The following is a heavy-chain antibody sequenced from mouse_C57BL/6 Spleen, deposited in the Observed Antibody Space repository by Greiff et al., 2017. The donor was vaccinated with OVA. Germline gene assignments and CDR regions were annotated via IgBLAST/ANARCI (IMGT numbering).Heavy chain of an antibody. Sequence: QVQLQQSGAELARPGASVKMSCKASGYTFTSYTMHWVKQRPGQGLEWIGYINPSSGYTKYNQKFKDKATLTADKSSSTAYMQLSSLTSEDAAVYYCAREPSRYFDVWGTGTTVTVSS. CDR3: AREPSRYFDV. D-gene: IGHD6-1*01. CDR2: INPSSGYT. J-gene: IGHJ1*03. CDR1: GYTFTSYT. V-gene: IGHV1-4*01.